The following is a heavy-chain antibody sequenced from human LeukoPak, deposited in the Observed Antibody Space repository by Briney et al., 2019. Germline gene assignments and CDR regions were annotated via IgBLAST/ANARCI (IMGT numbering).Heavy chain of an antibody. Sequence: SVKVSCKASGGTFSSYAISWVRQAPGQGLEWMGRIIPIFGTANYAQKFRGRVTITTDESTSTAYMELSSLRSEDTAVYYCAIADRSGFDTVPDYWGQGTQVTVSS. J-gene: IGHJ4*02. CDR3: AIADRSGFDTVPDY. D-gene: IGHD5-18*01. CDR2: IIPIFGTA. V-gene: IGHV1-69*05. CDR1: GGTFSSYA.